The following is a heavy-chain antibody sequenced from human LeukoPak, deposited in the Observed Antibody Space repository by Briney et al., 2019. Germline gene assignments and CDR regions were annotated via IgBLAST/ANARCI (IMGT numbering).Heavy chain of an antibody. CDR1: GYTFTNYY. D-gene: IGHD5-18*01. CDR3: ARLAPCGDNYACGSHFDY. J-gene: IGHJ4*02. Sequence: GASVKVSCKASGYTFTNYYMHWVRQAPGQGLEWMGWINPNSGGTNYAQKFQGRVTMTRDTSISTAYMELSRLRSDDTAVYYCARLAPCGDNYACGSHFDYWGQGTLVTVSS. V-gene: IGHV1-2*02. CDR2: INPNSGGT.